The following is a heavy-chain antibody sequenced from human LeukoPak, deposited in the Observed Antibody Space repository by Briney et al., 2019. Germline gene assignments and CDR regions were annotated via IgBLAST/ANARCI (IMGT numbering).Heavy chain of an antibody. CDR1: GYTFTGYY. J-gene: IGHJ4*02. V-gene: IGHV1-2*02. D-gene: IGHD1-26*01. Sequence: GASVKVSCKASGYTFTGYYMHWVRQAPGQGLEWMGWINPNSGGTNYAQKFQCRVTMTRDTSISTAYMELSRLRSDDTAVYYCAREAWELSGYFDYWGQGPLVTVSS. CDR3: AREAWELSGYFDY. CDR2: INPNSGGT.